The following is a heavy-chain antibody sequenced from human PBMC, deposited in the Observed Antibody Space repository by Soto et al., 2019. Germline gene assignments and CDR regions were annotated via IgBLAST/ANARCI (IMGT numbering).Heavy chain of an antibody. CDR1: VFTVTRDS. V-gene: IGHV3-21*01. CDR2: ISSTTNYI. Sequence: PGGSLRLSCAASVFTVTRDSMNWVRQAPGKGLEWVSSISSTTNYIYYADSMKGRFTVSRDNAKNSVYLEMNSLSAEDTAVYYCARESEDLTSNFDYWGQGTLVTVSS. J-gene: IGHJ4*02. CDR3: ARESEDLTSNFDY.